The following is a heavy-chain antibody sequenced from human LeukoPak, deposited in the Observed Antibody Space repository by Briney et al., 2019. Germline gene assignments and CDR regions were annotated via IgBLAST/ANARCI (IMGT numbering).Heavy chain of an antibody. D-gene: IGHD3-3*02. V-gene: IGHV4-34*01. CDR2: INNSGST. J-gene: IGHJ4*02. Sequence: SETLSLTCAVYGGFFSGYYWEWIRQPPGMGLEWIGEINNSGSTNYNPSLKSRVAISRDTSKNQFSLKLSSVTAADTAVYYCAGGRAFFDWGQGTLVTVSS. CDR1: GGFFSGYY. CDR3: AGGRAFFD.